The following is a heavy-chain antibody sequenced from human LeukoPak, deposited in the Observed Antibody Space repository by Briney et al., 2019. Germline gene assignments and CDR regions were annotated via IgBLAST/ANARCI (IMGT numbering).Heavy chain of an antibody. Sequence: SVKVFCKASGGTFSSYAISWVRQAPGQGLEWMGGIFPIFGTANYAQKFQGRVTITTDESTSTAYMELSSLRSEDTAVYYCARAARTENSFDYWGQGTLVTVSS. J-gene: IGHJ4*02. CDR1: GGTFSSYA. CDR3: ARAARTENSFDY. D-gene: IGHD1-14*01. CDR2: IFPIFGTA. V-gene: IGHV1-69*05.